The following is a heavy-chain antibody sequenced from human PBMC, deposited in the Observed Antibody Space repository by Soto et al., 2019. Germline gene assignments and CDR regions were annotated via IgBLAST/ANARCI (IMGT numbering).Heavy chain of an antibody. CDR3: ARPLSPIAVAGRAFGY. CDR2: IYSGGST. Sequence: EVQLVESGGGLVQPGGSLRLSCAASGFTVSSNYMSWVRQAPGKGLEWVSVIYSGGSTYYADSVKGRFTISRDNSKNTLYLQMNSLRAEDTAVYYCARPLSPIAVAGRAFGYWGQGTLVTVSS. V-gene: IGHV3-66*04. J-gene: IGHJ4*02. CDR1: GFTVSSNY. D-gene: IGHD6-19*01.